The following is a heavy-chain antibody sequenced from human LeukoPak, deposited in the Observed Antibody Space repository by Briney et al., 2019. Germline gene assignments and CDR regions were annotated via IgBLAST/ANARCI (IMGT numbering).Heavy chain of an antibody. Sequence: PETLSLTCTVSAGSISIVYWSWVRHPAGEGRGWIGRIYTRGRATYNIPLKGRVETPLDPSKHQLSLKLSSVAAAETAVHYCARHSVGYSNSSGYYPYWGQGTLV. CDR1: AGSISIVY. CDR3: ARHSVGYSNSSGYYPY. J-gene: IGHJ4*02. D-gene: IGHD3-22*01. V-gene: IGHV4-4*07. CDR2: IYTRGRA.